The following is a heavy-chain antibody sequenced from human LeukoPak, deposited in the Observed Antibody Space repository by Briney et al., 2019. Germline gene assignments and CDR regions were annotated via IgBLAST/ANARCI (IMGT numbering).Heavy chain of an antibody. CDR1: AGSISSYY. D-gene: IGHD3-10*01. J-gene: IGHJ4*02. V-gene: IGHV4-59*08. CDR2: IYYSGST. Sequence: SETLSLTCTVSAGSISSYYRSWVRQPPGRGLEWIGHIYYSGSTNYNPSLKSRVTISVDTSKNQFSLKLRSVTAADTAVYYCARRGSGSYSPFDYWGQGTLVTASS. CDR3: ARRGSGSYSPFDY.